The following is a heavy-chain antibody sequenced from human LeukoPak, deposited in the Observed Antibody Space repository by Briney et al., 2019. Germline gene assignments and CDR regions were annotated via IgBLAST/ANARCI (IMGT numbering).Heavy chain of an antibody. D-gene: IGHD2-15*01. J-gene: IGHJ4*02. CDR2: MSGSGVNT. V-gene: IGHV3-23*01. CDR1: GFTFRSYG. CDR3: AREKQSGRTPFDY. Sequence: PGGSLRLSCAASGFTFRSYGMSWVRQAPGKGLEWVSGMSGSGVNTDYADSVKGRFTISRDNSKNTLYLQMNSLRAEDTAVYYCAREKQSGRTPFDYWGQGSLVTVSS.